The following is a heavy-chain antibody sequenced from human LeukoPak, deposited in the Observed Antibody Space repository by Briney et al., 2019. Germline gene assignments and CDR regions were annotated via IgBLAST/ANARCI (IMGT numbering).Heavy chain of an antibody. CDR2: ISSSGSTI. CDR1: GFTFSDYY. V-gene: IGHV3-11*01. Sequence: GGSLRLSCAASGFTFSDYYMSWIRQAPGKGLEWVSYISSSGSTIYYADSVKGRFTISRDNAKNSLYLQMNSLRAEDTAVYYCAGDPPAWGRISPSFDPWGRGTLVTVSS. J-gene: IGHJ5*02. D-gene: IGHD3-16*01. CDR3: AGDPPAWGRISPSFDP.